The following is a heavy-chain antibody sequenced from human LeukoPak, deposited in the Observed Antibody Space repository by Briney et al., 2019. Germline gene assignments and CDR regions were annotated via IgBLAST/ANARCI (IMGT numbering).Heavy chain of an antibody. CDR1: GFTFSSFG. CDR3: ARRRYNWNAIDY. J-gene: IGHJ4*02. V-gene: IGHV3-30*03. D-gene: IGHD1-20*01. Sequence: GGSLRLSCAASGFTFSSFGMHWVRQAPGKGLEWVAVISYIGSNKYYAGSVKGRFTISRDNSKNTLYLQMNSLRAEDTAVYYCARRRYNWNAIDYWGQGTLVTVSS. CDR2: ISYIGSNK.